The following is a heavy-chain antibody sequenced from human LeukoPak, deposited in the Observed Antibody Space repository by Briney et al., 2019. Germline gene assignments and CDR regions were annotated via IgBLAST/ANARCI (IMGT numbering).Heavy chain of an antibody. Sequence: GGSLRLSCAASGFTFSSYAMSWVRQAPGKGLEWVSAISGSGGSTYYADSVKGRFTISRDNSKNTLYLQMNSLGAEDTAVYYCANGGCGGDCYWADYWGQGTLVTVSS. CDR3: ANGGCGGDCYWADY. V-gene: IGHV3-23*01. D-gene: IGHD2-21*02. CDR1: GFTFSSYA. J-gene: IGHJ4*02. CDR2: ISGSGGST.